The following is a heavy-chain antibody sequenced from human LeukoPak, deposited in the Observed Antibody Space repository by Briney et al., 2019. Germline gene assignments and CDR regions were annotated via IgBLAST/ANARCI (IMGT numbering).Heavy chain of an antibody. D-gene: IGHD3-22*01. J-gene: IGHJ6*03. CDR3: ARGYDSSGYPYYYYYMDV. V-gene: IGHV3-20*04. Sequence: GGSLRLSCAASGFTFDDYGMSWVRHAPGKGLEWVSGINWNGGSTGYADSVKGRFTISRDNAKNSLYLQMNSLRAEDTALYYCARGYDSSGYPYYYYYMDVWGKGTTVTVSS. CDR1: GFTFDDYG. CDR2: INWNGGST.